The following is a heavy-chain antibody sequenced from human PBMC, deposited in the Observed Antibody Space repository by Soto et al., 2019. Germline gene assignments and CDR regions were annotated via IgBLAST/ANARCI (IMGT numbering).Heavy chain of an antibody. CDR2: IDWDDDK. V-gene: IGHV2-70*11. Sequence: SGPTLVNPTQTLTLTCTFSGFSLSTSGMCVSWIRQPPGKALEWLARIDWDDDKYYSTSLKTRLTISKDTSKNQVVLTMTNLDPVDTATYYCARIPLCSASRNSYGNDYWGQGTLVTVSS. CDR1: GFSLSTSGMC. CDR3: ARIPLCSASRNSYGNDY. D-gene: IGHD5-18*01. J-gene: IGHJ4*02.